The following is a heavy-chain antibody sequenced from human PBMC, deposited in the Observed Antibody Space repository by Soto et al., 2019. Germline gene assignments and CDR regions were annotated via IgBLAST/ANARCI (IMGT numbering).Heavy chain of an antibody. CDR1: GYTFTSYG. Sequence: QVQLVQSGAEVKKPGASVKVSCKASGYTFTSYGISWVRQAPGQGLEWMGWISAYNGNTNYAQKLQGRVTMTTDTSTITAYMELRSLRSDDTAVYYCARLLDAYYDFWSGAFHYGMDVWGQGTTVTVSS. J-gene: IGHJ6*02. CDR3: ARLLDAYYDFWSGAFHYGMDV. D-gene: IGHD3-3*01. V-gene: IGHV1-18*01. CDR2: ISAYNGNT.